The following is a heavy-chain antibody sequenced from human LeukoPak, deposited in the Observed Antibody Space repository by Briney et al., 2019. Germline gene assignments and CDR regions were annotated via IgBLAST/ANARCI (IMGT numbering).Heavy chain of an antibody. CDR2: ISSSGSTV. CDR1: GFIFSSYE. V-gene: IGHV3-48*03. J-gene: IGHJ4*02. D-gene: IGHD3-3*01. Sequence: SGGSLGLSCAVSGFIFSSYEMNWVRQAPGKGLEWVSYISSSGSTVYYADSVKGRFTISRDNAKNSLFLQMNSLRAEDTAVYYCARLGVTRPGYWGQGTLVTVSS. CDR3: ARLGVTRPGY.